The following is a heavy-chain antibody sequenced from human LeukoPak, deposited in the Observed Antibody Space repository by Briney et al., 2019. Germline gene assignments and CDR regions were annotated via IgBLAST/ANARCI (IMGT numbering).Heavy chain of an antibody. CDR3: ARINSGLDGFDI. D-gene: IGHD3-10*01. V-gene: IGHV1-2*02. Sequence: ASVKVSCKASGYTFTGFYMHWVRQAPGQGLEWMGWINPNSGGTNYAQKFQGRITMTRDTSISTAYMEMSRLISDDTAVYYCARINSGLDGFDIWGQGTMVTVSS. CDR1: GYTFTGFY. J-gene: IGHJ3*02. CDR2: INPNSGGT.